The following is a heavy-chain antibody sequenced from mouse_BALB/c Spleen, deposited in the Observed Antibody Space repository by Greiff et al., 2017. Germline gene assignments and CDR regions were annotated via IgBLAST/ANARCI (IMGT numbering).Heavy chain of an antibody. J-gene: IGHJ2*01. CDR3: ARGGGVRGRGYFDY. CDR2: VNPYNGGT. V-gene: IGHV1-19*01. Sequence: EVQLQESGPELVKPGASVKMSCKASGYTFTDYYMDWVKQSHGESFEWIGRVNPYNGGTSYNQKFKGKATLTVDKSSSTAYMELNSLTSEDSAVYYCARGGGVRGRGYFDYWGQGTTLTVSS. D-gene: IGHD2-14*01. CDR1: GYTFTDYY.